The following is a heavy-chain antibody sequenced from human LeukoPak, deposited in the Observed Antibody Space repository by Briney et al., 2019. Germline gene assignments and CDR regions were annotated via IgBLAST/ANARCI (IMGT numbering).Heavy chain of an antibody. Sequence: QTGGSLRLSCAASGFTFDDYAMHWVRQAPGKGLEWVSGISWNSGSIGYADSVKGRFTISRGNAKNSLYLQMNSLRAEDTALYYCAKDAIFPRYSSGYYHYFDYWGQGTLVTVSS. CDR2: ISWNSGSI. V-gene: IGHV3-9*01. D-gene: IGHD3-22*01. J-gene: IGHJ4*02. CDR3: AKDAIFPRYSSGYYHYFDY. CDR1: GFTFDDYA.